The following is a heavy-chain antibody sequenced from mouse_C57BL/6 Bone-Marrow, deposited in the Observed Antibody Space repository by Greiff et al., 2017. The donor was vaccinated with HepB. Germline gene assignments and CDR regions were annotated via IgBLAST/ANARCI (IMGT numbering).Heavy chain of an antibody. Sequence: DVQLQESGGDLVKPGGSLKLSCAASGFTFSSYGMSWVRQTPDKRLEWVATISSGGSYTYYPDSVKGRFTISRDNAKNTLYLQMSSLKSEDTAMYYCARHPYYGSSYWYFDVWGTGTTVTVSS. D-gene: IGHD1-1*01. V-gene: IGHV5-6*01. CDR1: GFTFSSYG. J-gene: IGHJ1*03. CDR3: ARHPYYGSSYWYFDV. CDR2: ISSGGSYT.